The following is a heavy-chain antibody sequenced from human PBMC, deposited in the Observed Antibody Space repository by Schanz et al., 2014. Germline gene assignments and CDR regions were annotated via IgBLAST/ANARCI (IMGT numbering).Heavy chain of an antibody. D-gene: IGHD3-10*01. V-gene: IGHV4-30-2*06. Sequence: QVQLQESGPGLLKPSETLSLTCAVSGASISSGGYSWNWIRQSPGKGLEWIGYIYYSGNTYYNPSLKSRVTISVDRSKNQFSLRLDSVTAADTAVYYCALREKPYGPFASWGQGALVTVSS. CDR2: IYYSGNT. CDR1: GASISSGGYS. J-gene: IGHJ4*02. CDR3: ALREKPYGPFAS.